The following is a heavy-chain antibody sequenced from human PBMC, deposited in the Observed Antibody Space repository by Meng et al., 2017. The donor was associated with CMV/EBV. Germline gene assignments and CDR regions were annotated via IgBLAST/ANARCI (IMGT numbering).Heavy chain of an antibody. D-gene: IGHD6-19*01. V-gene: IGHV4-34*01. CDR3: ARETRRYSSGWYATLLDY. Sequence: HGPLPEGGVGPLKPSRILPPHAPFVGWSFSGFYLSRIRQPPGKGREWIEESNQSGRTNYNPSLKSRVTISVDTSKNQFSLKLSSVTAADTAVYYCARETRRYSSGWYATLLDYWGQGTLVTVSS. J-gene: IGHJ4*02. CDR2: SNQSGRT. CDR1: GWSFSGFY.